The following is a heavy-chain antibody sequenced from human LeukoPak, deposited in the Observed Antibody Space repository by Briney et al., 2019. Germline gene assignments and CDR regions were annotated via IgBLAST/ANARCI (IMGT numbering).Heavy chain of an antibody. J-gene: IGHJ6*02. Sequence: GASVKVSCKVSGYTLTELSMHWVRQAPGKGLEWMGGFDPEDGETIYAQKFQGRVTMTEDTSTDTAYMELSSLRSEDTAVYYCATPWCDGGCYSTPKNYYYYGMDVWGQGTTVTVSS. CDR2: FDPEDGET. CDR1: GYTLTELS. D-gene: IGHD2-15*01. V-gene: IGHV1-24*01. CDR3: ATPWCDGGCYSTPKNYYYYGMDV.